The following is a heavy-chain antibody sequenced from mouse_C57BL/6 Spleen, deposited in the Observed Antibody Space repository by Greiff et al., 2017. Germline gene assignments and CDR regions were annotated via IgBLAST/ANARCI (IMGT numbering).Heavy chain of an antibody. Sequence: QVQLQQSGAELARPGASVKLSCKASGYTFTSYGISWVKQRTGQGLEWIGEIYPRSGNTYYNEKFKGKATLNADKSSSTAYMALRSLTSDDSAVYFCARSGDYGSRRAMDYWGQGTSVTVSS. CDR1: GYTFTSYG. D-gene: IGHD1-1*01. V-gene: IGHV1-81*01. CDR3: ARSGDYGSRRAMDY. CDR2: IYPRSGNT. J-gene: IGHJ4*01.